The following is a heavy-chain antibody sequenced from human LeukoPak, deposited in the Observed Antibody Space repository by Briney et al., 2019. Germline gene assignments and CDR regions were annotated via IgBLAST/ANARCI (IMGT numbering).Heavy chain of an antibody. Sequence: SETLSLTCTVSGYSISSGYYWGWIRQPPGKGLEWIGSIYHSGSTYYNPSLKSRVTISVDTSKNQFSLKLSSVTAADTAVYYCARVGQGYDFWSGYYRFDAFDIWGQGTMVTVSS. D-gene: IGHD3-3*01. J-gene: IGHJ3*02. CDR1: GYSISSGYY. CDR3: ARVGQGYDFWSGYYRFDAFDI. V-gene: IGHV4-38-2*02. CDR2: IYHSGST.